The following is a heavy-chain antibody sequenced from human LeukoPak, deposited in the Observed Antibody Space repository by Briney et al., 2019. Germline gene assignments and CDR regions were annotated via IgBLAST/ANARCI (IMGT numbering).Heavy chain of an antibody. CDR3: ASVDTAAGTPFGH. V-gene: IGHV1-46*01. CDR2: INPSGGST. D-gene: IGHD6-13*01. Sequence: ASVKVSCKASGYTFTSYYMHWVRQAPGQGLEWMGIINPSGGSTSYAQKFQGRVTMTRDTSTSTVYMERSSLRSEDTAVYYCASVDTAAGTPFGHWGQGTLVTVSP. CDR1: GYTFTSYY. J-gene: IGHJ1*01.